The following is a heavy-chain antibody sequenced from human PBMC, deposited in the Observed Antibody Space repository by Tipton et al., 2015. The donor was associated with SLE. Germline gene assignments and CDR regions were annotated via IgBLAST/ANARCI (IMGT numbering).Heavy chain of an antibody. J-gene: IGHJ5*02. D-gene: IGHD2-2*01. V-gene: IGHV4-38-2*02. CDR1: GYSIRNGYY. CDR2: IHHSGIT. Sequence: TLSLTCNVSGYSIRNGYYWGWIRQAPGKGLEWTGTIHHSGITYYNPSLESRVTISLDTSKNQFSLKLNSVTAADTAVYYCARSTDQNWFDPWGQGTLVTVSS. CDR3: ARSTDQNWFDP.